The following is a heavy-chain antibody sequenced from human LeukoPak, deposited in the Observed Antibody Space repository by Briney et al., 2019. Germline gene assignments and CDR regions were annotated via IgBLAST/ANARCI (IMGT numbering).Heavy chain of an antibody. CDR3: AKDRITPFDY. CDR2: ISSSSSTI. CDR1: GFTFSSYS. J-gene: IGHJ4*02. Sequence: PGGSLRLSCAASGFTFSSYSMNWVRQAPGKGLEWVSYISSSSSTIYYADSVKGRFTISRDNAKNSLYLQMNGLRAEDTAVYYYAKDRITPFDYWGQGTLVTVSS. D-gene: IGHD2-15*01. V-gene: IGHV3-48*01.